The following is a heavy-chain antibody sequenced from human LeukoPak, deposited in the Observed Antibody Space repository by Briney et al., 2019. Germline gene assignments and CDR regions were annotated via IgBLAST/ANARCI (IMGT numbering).Heavy chain of an antibody. V-gene: IGHV3-7*03. Sequence: GGSLRLSCAASGFIFSSYWMSWVRQAPGKGLEWVANIKQDGSEKYYVDSVKGRFAISRDNAKNSLYLQMNSLRVEDTAVYYCARSQWLSHDAFDIWGQGTMVTVSS. CDR1: GFIFSSYW. CDR3: ARSQWLSHDAFDI. D-gene: IGHD5-12*01. J-gene: IGHJ3*02. CDR2: IKQDGSEK.